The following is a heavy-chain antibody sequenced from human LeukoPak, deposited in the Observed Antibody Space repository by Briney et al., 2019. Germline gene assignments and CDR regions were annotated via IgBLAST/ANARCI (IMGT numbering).Heavy chain of an antibody. CDR2: ISGSGGST. Sequence: PGGSLRLSCAASGFTFSNYALSWVRQAPGKELEWVSDISGSGGSTYYADSVKGRFTISRDNSKNTMYLQMNSLRAEDTAVYYCAKRIQSAMAMGYWGQGTLVTVSS. J-gene: IGHJ4*02. V-gene: IGHV3-23*01. CDR3: AKRIQSAMAMGY. CDR1: GFTFSNYA. D-gene: IGHD5-18*01.